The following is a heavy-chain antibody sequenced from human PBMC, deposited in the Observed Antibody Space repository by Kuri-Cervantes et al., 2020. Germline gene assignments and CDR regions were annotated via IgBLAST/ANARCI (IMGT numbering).Heavy chain of an antibody. V-gene: IGHV3-23*01. J-gene: IGHJ3*02. CDR1: GFTFSSYA. Sequence: GESLKISCAASGFTFSSYAMSWVRQAPGKGLEWVSAISGSGGSTYYADSVKGRFTISRDNSKNTLYLQMNSLRAEDTAVYYCAGAPRRQDAFDIWGQGTMVTVSS. CDR3: AGAPRRQDAFDI. CDR2: ISGSGGST. D-gene: IGHD1-14*01.